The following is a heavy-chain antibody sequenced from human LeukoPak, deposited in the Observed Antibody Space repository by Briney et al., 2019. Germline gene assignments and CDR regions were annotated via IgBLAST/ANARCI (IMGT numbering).Heavy chain of an antibody. D-gene: IGHD3-22*01. CDR1: GGSISSGGYY. CDR2: IYYSGST. Sequence: ASETLSLTCAVSGGSISSGGYYWSWIRQHPGKGLEWIGYIYYSGSTYYNPSLKSRVTISVDTSKNQFSLKLSSVTAADTAVYYCASGPSSGYWPGPQTRFDYWGQGTLVTVSS. CDR3: ASGPSSGYWPGPQTRFDY. J-gene: IGHJ4*02. V-gene: IGHV4-31*11.